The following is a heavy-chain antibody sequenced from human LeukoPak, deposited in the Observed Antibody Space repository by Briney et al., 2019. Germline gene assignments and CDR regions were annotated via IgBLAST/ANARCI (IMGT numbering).Heavy chain of an antibody. CDR1: GFTFSTYG. CDR3: ARASGPFDY. J-gene: IGHJ4*02. Sequence: GRSLRLSCAASGFTFSTYGMHWVRQAPGKGLEWVAVIWNDGSNKYYADSVKGRFTISRDNSKSTLYLQMNSLRAEDTAVHSCARASGPFDYWGQGTLVTVSS. CDR2: IWNDGSNK. V-gene: IGHV3-33*01. D-gene: IGHD3-10*01.